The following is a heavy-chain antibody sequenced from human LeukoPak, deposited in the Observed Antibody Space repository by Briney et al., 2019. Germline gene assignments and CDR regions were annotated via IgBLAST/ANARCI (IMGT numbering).Heavy chain of an antibody. Sequence: ASVKVSCKASGYTFTGYYMYWVQQAPGQGLEWIGWINPNSGGTNYAQKFQGRVTTTRDTSISTAYMELSRLRSDATAVYYCARTIFWSGYPYFDYWGQGTLVTVSS. CDR1: GYTFTGYY. CDR3: ARTIFWSGYPYFDY. J-gene: IGHJ4*02. V-gene: IGHV1-2*02. D-gene: IGHD3-3*01. CDR2: INPNSGGT.